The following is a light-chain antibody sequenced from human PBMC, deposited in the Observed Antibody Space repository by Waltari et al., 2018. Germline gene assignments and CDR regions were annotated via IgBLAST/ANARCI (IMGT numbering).Light chain of an antibody. CDR1: SSDVGGHNY. J-gene: IGLJ2*01. Sequence: QSALTQPASVSGSPGQSITISCTGTSSDVGGHNYDSWYQQHPGKDPKLMIYDVNNRPSGVSIWFSVSKSANTASLTISGLQADDDADYYCSSYTSSNTLVFGGGTKLTVV. V-gene: IGLV2-14*03. CDR3: SSYTSSNTLV. CDR2: DVN.